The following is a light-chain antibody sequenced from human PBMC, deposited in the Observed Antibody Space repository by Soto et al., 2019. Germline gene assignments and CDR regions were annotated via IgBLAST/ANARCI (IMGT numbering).Light chain of an antibody. V-gene: IGKV4-1*01. Sequence: DIVMTQSPDSLAVSLGERATINCKSSQSLLFSSNNKNYLAWYQQKGGQPPKLLIYWASTRESGVPDRFSGSGSGTDCTLTITSLKAEDVAVYYCQQYYSPPLSFVGGTKVEIK. CDR3: QQYYSPPLS. CDR1: QSLLFSSNNKNY. CDR2: WAS. J-gene: IGKJ4*01.